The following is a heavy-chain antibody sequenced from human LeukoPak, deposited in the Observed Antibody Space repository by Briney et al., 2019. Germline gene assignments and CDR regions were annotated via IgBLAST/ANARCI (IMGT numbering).Heavy chain of an antibody. CDR2: IIPIFGTA. J-gene: IGHJ5*02. D-gene: IGHD4-17*01. Sequence: SVKVSCKASGGTFSSYAISWVRQAPGQGLEWMGGIIPIFGTANYAQKFQGRVTITADESTGTAYMELSSLRSEDTAVYYCARSYGDPRWFDPWGQGTLVTVSS. V-gene: IGHV1-69*13. CDR1: GGTFSSYA. CDR3: ARSYGDPRWFDP.